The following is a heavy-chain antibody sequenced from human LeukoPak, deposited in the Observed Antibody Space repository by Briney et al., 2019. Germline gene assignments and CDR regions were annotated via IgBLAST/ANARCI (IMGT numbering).Heavy chain of an antibody. CDR1: GFTFSSYA. Sequence: GGSLRLSCTASGFTFSSYAMSWVRQGPGKGLEWVSAISGSGGHTYYADSVKGRFTISRDNSKNTLSVQMNSLRAEDTAVYYCAEDYSITLTTYFDYWGQGTLVTVSS. CDR2: ISGSGGHT. D-gene: IGHD3-3*02. CDR3: AEDYSITLTTYFDY. V-gene: IGHV3-23*01. J-gene: IGHJ4*02.